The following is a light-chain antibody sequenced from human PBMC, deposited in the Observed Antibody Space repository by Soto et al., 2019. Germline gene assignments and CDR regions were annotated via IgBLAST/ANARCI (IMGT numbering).Light chain of an antibody. CDR2: GAS. CDR1: QKVSSNY. Sequence: EIVLTQSPCTLSLSPGERATVSCRASQKVSSNYLAWYQQSPGQAHRLLIYGASLRDTGTPDRFSGSGSGTDFTLTISRLEPEECTVYYCLQNGNQPGRTFVPGTTVEVK. J-gene: IGKJ3*01. V-gene: IGKV3-20*01. CDR3: LQNGNQPGRT.